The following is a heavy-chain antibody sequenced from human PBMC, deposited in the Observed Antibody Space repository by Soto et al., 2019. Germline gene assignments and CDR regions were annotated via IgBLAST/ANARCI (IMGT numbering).Heavy chain of an antibody. D-gene: IGHD3-10*01. CDR1: GYSFSSYW. CDR3: ARSSGSYPLFYYNGMDV. CDR2: IYPGDSDT. Sequence: PGESLKISCKGAGYSFSSYWIGWVRQMSGKGLEWMGIIYPGDSDTRYSPSFQDQVTISADKSISTAYLQWSSLKASDTAMYYCARSSGSYPLFYYNGMDVWGQGTTVTVSS. J-gene: IGHJ6*02. V-gene: IGHV5-51*01.